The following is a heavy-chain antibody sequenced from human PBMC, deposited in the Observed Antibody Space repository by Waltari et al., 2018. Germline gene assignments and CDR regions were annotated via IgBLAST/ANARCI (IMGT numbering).Heavy chain of an antibody. Sequence: EVQLIESGGNLIEPGGSLRLSCLASGFTLGTFNMNWVRQAPGKGLVWIAYITTTSRIISYADSVRGRFTISRDNAKDSLYLQMNSLRPEDTAVYHCVRDHRHGFDVWGQGTMVTVSS. CDR1: GFTLGTFN. CDR3: VRDHRHGFDV. V-gene: IGHV3-48*01. CDR2: ITTTSRII. J-gene: IGHJ3*01.